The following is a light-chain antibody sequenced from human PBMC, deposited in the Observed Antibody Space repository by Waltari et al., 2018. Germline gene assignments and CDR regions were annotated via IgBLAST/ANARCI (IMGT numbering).Light chain of an antibody. CDR3: SSYTNTNTIV. V-gene: IGLV2-14*03. CDR2: DVS. Sequence: QSALTQPASVSGSPGPSITIPCTGTSNDVVVYNYVSWYQHLPGKAPKLIIYDVSRWPSGVSNRFSGSKSGNTASLTISGLQAEDEADYYCSSYTNTNTIVFGGGTKVTVL. CDR1: SNDVVVYNY. J-gene: IGLJ2*01.